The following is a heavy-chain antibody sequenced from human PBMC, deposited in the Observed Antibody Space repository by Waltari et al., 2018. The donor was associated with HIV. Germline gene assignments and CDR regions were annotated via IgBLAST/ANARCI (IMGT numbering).Heavy chain of an antibody. D-gene: IGHD3-10*01. CDR1: GFSLSEFW. CDR3: VAGFSQSWSPHDFEY. V-gene: IGHV5-51*01. Sequence: ELRLRQCGAETKRHGQCVKISGEISGFSLSEFWFPWVRQVPGGGLYWMGVLSPRNSEATYSPSFRGQVIISVDKTFTAAFLQWRSLKTSDTGIYFCVAGFSQSWSPHDFEYWGQGSMVTVSS. CDR2: LSPRNSEA. J-gene: IGHJ4*02.